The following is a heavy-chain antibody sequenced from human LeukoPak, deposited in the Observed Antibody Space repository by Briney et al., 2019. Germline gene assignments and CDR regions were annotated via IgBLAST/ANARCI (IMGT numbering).Heavy chain of an antibody. J-gene: IGHJ4*02. CDR1: GYTFTSYD. Sequence: ASVKVSFKASGYTFTSYDINWVRQATGQGLEWMGWMNPNSGNTGYAQKFQGRVTMTRNTSISTAYMELSSLRSEDTAVYYCARVWTYCTNGVCYTQFDYWGQGTLVTVSS. CDR2: MNPNSGNT. V-gene: IGHV1-8*01. D-gene: IGHD2-8*01. CDR3: ARVWTYCTNGVCYTQFDY.